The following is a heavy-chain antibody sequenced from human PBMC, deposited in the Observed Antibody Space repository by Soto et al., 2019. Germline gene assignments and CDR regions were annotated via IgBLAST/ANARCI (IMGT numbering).Heavy chain of an antibody. CDR3: ARVGGTVTSDY. J-gene: IGHJ4*02. CDR1: GFSFSTYG. D-gene: IGHD4-17*01. Sequence: QVHLVESGGGVVQPGRSLRLSCAASGFSFSTYGMHWVRQAPGKGLEWVALIYFDGSKKYYADSVKGRFTISRDNSKNTLYLQMSSLRAEDTAVYYCARVGGTVTSDYWGQGTLVTVSS. V-gene: IGHV3-33*01. CDR2: IYFDGSKK.